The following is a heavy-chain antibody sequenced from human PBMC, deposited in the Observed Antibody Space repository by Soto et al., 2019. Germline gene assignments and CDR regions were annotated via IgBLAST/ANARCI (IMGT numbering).Heavy chain of an antibody. CDR2: IYYSGST. D-gene: IGHD5-18*01. J-gene: IGHJ6*01. CDR1: GASVKTGGYY. V-gene: IGHV4-31*03. Sequence: ASETLSLTCTVSGASVKTGGYYWTWIRQHPGKGLEWIGYIYYSGSTYYNPSLKSRVTISVDTSKNQFSLKLSSVTAADTAVYYCAIGRSYGYIYYGMDVWGQGTTVTVSS. CDR3: AIGRSYGYIYYGMDV.